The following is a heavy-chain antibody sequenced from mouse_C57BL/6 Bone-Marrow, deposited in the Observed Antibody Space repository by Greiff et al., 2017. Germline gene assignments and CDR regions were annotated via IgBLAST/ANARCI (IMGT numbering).Heavy chain of an antibody. Sequence: QVQLKQPGAELVMPGASVKLSCKASGYTFTSYWMHWVKQRPGQGLEWIGEIDPSDSYTNYNQKFKGKSTLTVDKSSSTAYMQLSSLTSEDSAVYYCARDYYGCIDYWGQGTTLTVSS. CDR2: IDPSDSYT. CDR3: ARDYYGCIDY. J-gene: IGHJ2*01. D-gene: IGHD1-1*01. CDR1: GYTFTSYW. V-gene: IGHV1-69*01.